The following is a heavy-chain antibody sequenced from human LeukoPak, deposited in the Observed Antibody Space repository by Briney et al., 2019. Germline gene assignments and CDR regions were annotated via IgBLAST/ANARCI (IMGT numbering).Heavy chain of an antibody. V-gene: IGHV3-21*06. CDR1: GFTFSTYD. Sequence: GGSLRLSCAGSGFTFSTYDMNWVRQAPGKGLEWVSSISSSGSGSYVYYADSVKGRFTISRDNAKNSLYLQMNSLGAEDTAVYYCSRDLGGYYHDSSGYYPGIDLFDYWGQGTLVTVSS. CDR2: ISSSGSGSYV. CDR3: SRDLGGYYHDSSGYYPGIDLFDY. J-gene: IGHJ4*02. D-gene: IGHD3-22*01.